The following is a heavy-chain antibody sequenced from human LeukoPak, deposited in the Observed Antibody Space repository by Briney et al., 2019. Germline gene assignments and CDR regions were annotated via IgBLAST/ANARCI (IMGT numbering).Heavy chain of an antibody. J-gene: IGHJ4*02. CDR2: ISSSSSSSTI. Sequence: GGSLRLSCAASGFTFSTYSMNWVRQAPGKGLEWVSYISSSSSSSTIYYADSVRGRFTISRDNAQNSLYLQMNSLRDEDTAVYYCATSGSYRFDYWGQGTLVTVPS. CDR1: GFTFSTYS. CDR3: ATSGSYRFDY. D-gene: IGHD1-26*01. V-gene: IGHV3-48*02.